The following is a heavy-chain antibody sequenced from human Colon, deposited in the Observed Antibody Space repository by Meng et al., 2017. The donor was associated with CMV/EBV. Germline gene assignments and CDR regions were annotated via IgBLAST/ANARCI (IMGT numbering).Heavy chain of an antibody. CDR1: GFTFSNYV. V-gene: IGHV3-23*01. J-gene: IGHJ4*02. D-gene: IGHD3-16*01. Sequence: LYCAASGFTFSNYVIRWVRQAPGKGLEWVSTVSRAGGSTSSADSMRSRLTISRDNSKNTVSLLMSNLRVEDTAMYYCANGATFYFESWGQGTLVTVSS. CDR2: VSRAGGST. CDR3: ANGATFYFES.